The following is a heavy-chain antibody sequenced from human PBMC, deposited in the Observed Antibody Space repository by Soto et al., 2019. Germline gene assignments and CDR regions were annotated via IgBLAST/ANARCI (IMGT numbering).Heavy chain of an antibody. CDR3: ARGGYSSTWSNLLDRSGLDV. V-gene: IGHV1-69*06. CDR1: GGTFSSYA. D-gene: IGHD6-13*01. Sequence: QVQLVQSEAEAKKPGSSVKVSCKTSGGTFSSYAISWVRQAPGQGLEWMGGIVPLFRTTNYAQKFQGRVTITADTSKYTVYMELSGLRSGDTAVYYCARGGYSSTWSNLLDRSGLDVWGQGTTVTVSS. CDR2: IVPLFRTT. J-gene: IGHJ6*02.